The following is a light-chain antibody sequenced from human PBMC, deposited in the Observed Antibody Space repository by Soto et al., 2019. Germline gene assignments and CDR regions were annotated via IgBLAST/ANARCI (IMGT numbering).Light chain of an antibody. CDR1: QSVSSSF. CDR2: GAS. V-gene: IGKV3-20*01. J-gene: IGKJ1*01. CDR3: QQYGTSPWT. Sequence: DIVLTQSPGTLSLSPGERATLSCRASQSVSSSFLGWYQQKPGQAPRLLIYGASSRATGIPDRFSGSGSGTDFTLTISRLESEDFAVYYCQQYGTSPWTFGQGTKVDIK.